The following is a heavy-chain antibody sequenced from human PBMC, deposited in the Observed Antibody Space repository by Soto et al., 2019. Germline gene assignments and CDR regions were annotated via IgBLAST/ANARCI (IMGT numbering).Heavy chain of an antibody. CDR1: GYTFTSYR. D-gene: IGHD2-15*01. CDR3: AREAVFFGVCCGGYRPWAGMGD. V-gene: IGHV1-18*01. J-gene: IGHJ6*02. CDR2: ISAYNGKT. Sequence: ASVKVSCKASGYTFTSYRISWVRQAPGQGLEWMGWISAYNGKTNYAQKLQGRVTMTTDASTSTAYMELRSLRSDDTAVYYCAREAVFFGVCCGGYRPWAGMGDGGQGTTVTGSS.